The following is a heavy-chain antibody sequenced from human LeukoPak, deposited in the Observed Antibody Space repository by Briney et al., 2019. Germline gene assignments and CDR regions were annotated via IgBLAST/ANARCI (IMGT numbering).Heavy chain of an antibody. Sequence: SETLSLTCTVSGGSITSSSYYWGWIRQPPGKGLEWIGSIYYSGSTYYNPSLKSRVTISVDTSKNQFSLKLRSVTAADTAVYYCARPDGYIGHYNYMDVWGKGTTVTVSS. CDR3: ARPDGYIGHYNYMDV. CDR1: GGSITSSSYY. V-gene: IGHV4-39*01. J-gene: IGHJ6*03. CDR2: IYYSGST. D-gene: IGHD5-24*01.